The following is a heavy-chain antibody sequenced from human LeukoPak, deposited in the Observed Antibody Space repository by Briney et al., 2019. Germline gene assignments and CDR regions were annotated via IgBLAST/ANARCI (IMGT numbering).Heavy chain of an antibody. CDR3: ARDSVCELRHLFFDE. V-gene: IGHV1-18*04. D-gene: IGHD1-7*01. Sequence: GASALASSKASGYASGSYSIRWVRRAPGRRLEWMVWISPSNRHTSYAQKVQYRVTRTRDTSTCTVYMELRRLTSDVTATYYCARDSVCELRHLFFDEWGQGTLVTVSS. J-gene: IGHJ4*02. CDR2: ISPSNRHT. CDR1: GYASGSYS.